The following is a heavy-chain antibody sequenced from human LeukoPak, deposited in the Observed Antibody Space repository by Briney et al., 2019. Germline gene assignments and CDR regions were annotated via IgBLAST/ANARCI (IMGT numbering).Heavy chain of an antibody. Sequence: GGSLRLSCAASGFTFSTYWMSWVRQAPGKGLEWVANIQEDGSEKYYGDSVKGRFTISRDNAKNSLYLQMNSLRAEDTAVYYCARDSSGYQWGQGTLVTVSS. D-gene: IGHD3-22*01. CDR1: GFTFSTYW. CDR3: ARDSSGYQ. CDR2: IQEDGSEK. V-gene: IGHV3-7*01. J-gene: IGHJ4*02.